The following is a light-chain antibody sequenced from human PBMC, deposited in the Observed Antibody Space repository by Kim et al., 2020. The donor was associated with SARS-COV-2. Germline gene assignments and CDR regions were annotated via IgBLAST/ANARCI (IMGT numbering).Light chain of an antibody. CDR2: GAS. V-gene: IGKV3-20*01. CDR1: QSVRGSY. J-gene: IGKJ5*01. Sequence: PGEGATLSGRASQSVRGSYLAWYQQQKPGQAPRLLIYGASSRATGIPDRFSGSGSGTDFTLTISRLEPEDFAVYYCQQYGNAPDTFGQGTRLEIK. CDR3: QQYGNAPDT.